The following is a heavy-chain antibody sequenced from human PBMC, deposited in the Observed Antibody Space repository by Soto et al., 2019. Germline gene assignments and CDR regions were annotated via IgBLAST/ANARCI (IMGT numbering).Heavy chain of an antibody. CDR2: IYYSGST. CDR3: ARERGATTYNYYGMDV. Sequence: SETLSLTCTVSGGSISSGGYYWSWIRQHPGKGLEWIGYIYYSGSTYYNPSLKSRVTISVDTSKNQFSLKLSSVAAADTAVYYCARERGATTYNYYGMDVWGQGTTVTVSS. V-gene: IGHV4-31*03. D-gene: IGHD5-12*01. J-gene: IGHJ6*02. CDR1: GGSISSGGYY.